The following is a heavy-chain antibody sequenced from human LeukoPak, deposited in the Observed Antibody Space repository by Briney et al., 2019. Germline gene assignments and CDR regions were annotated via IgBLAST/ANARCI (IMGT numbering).Heavy chain of an antibody. Sequence: GESLKISCKGSGYSFTTYWIGWARQTPGKGLEWMGIIYPGDSDTRYSPSFQGHVTISADKSISTAFLQWSSLKASDTAMYYCARSYCSSISCYSGGTFGYWGQGTLVTVSS. CDR1: GYSFTTYW. V-gene: IGHV5-51*01. J-gene: IGHJ4*02. CDR2: IYPGDSDT. CDR3: ARSYCSSISCYSGGTFGY. D-gene: IGHD2-2*01.